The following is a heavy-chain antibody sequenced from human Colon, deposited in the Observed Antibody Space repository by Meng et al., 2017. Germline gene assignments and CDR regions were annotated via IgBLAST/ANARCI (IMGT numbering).Heavy chain of an antibody. D-gene: IGHD2-15*01. CDR1: GFTFSTYW. V-gene: IGHV3-7*01. J-gene: IGHJ4*02. CDR3: ASQYCSGGSYYDY. Sequence: GGSLRLSCAASGFTFSTYWMNWVRQAPGKGLEWVANIKQDGSEKYYVDSVKGRFTISRDNAKNSLYLQMNSLRAEDTAVYYCASQYCSGGSYYDYWGQGTLVTVSS. CDR2: IKQDGSEK.